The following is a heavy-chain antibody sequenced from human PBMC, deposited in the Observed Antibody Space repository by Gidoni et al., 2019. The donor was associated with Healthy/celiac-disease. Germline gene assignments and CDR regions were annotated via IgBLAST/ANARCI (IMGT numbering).Heavy chain of an antibody. V-gene: IGHV4-59*01. Sequence: QVQLQASGPGLVKPSETLSLTCTVSGGSISSSSWSWIRQPPGKGLAWIGYIYYSGSTNYNPSLKSRVTISVDTSKNQFSLKLSSVTAADTAVYYCARGLGYCSSTSCYTRGDDAFDIWGQGTMVTVSS. CDR1: GGSISSSS. CDR2: IYYSGST. CDR3: ARGLGYCSSTSCYTRGDDAFDI. J-gene: IGHJ3*02. D-gene: IGHD2-2*02.